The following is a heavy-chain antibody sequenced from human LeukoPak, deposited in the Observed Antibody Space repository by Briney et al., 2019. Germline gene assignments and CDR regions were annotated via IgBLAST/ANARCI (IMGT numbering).Heavy chain of an antibody. CDR3: ARQEKHFDY. CDR2: IYTSGST. Sequence: SSETLSLTCTVSGGSISSGSYYWSWIRQPAGKGLEWIGRIYTSGSTNYSPSLKSRVTIPVDTSKNQFSLRLSSVTAADTAVYYCARQEKHFDYWGQGTLVTVSS. J-gene: IGHJ4*02. V-gene: IGHV4-61*02. CDR1: GGSISSGSYY.